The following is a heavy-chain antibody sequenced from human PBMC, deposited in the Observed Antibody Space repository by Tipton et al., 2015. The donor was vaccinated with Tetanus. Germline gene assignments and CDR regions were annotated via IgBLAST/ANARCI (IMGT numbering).Heavy chain of an antibody. CDR2: ISVRGSHT. V-gene: IGHV3-23*01. J-gene: IGHJ5*02. CDR1: GFTFSNYA. Sequence: LRLSCAASGFTFSNYAMAWVRQAPGKGLEWVSGISVRGSHTYYADPVRGRFSISRDNSKNTVYLQMNSLRDEDTAVYYCAKDPASRGWFDPWGQGTLVSVSS. CDR3: AKDPASRGWFDP.